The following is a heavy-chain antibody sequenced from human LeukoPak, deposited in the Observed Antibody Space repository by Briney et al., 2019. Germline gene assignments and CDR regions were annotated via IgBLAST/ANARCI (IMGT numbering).Heavy chain of an antibody. Sequence: ASVKFSCNASEYTFTCYYIYWVRQAPGQGLEWMGWINPNIGGTNYAQKFQGRVTITTDTSISTAYMELSKLRSDDTAVYYCARDGEAVAGTRVPSYWYFDLWGRGTLVTVSS. D-gene: IGHD6-19*01. CDR2: INPNIGGT. V-gene: IGHV1-2*02. CDR3: ARDGEAVAGTRVPSYWYFDL. CDR1: EYTFTCYY. J-gene: IGHJ2*01.